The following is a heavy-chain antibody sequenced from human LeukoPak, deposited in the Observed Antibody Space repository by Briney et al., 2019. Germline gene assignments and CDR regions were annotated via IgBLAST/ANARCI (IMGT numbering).Heavy chain of an antibody. CDR2: IYPGDSDT. CDR1: GYSFNTYW. J-gene: IGHJ4*02. D-gene: IGHD3-3*02. Sequence: GESLKISCKGSGYSFNTYWIAWVRQMPGKGLEWMGIIYPGDSDTRYSPSFQGQVTISADKSISTAYLQWSSLKASDTAMYYCARTSSNSFDYWGQGTLVTVSS. V-gene: IGHV5-51*01. CDR3: ARTSSNSFDY.